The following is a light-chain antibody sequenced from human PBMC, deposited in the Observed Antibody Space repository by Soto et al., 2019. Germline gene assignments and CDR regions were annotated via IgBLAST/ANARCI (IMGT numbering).Light chain of an antibody. CDR3: QQSYITPPIT. V-gene: IGKV1-5*03. Sequence: DIQMTQSPSTLSASVGDRVTITCRASQSISSWLAWYQQKPGKAPKLLIYKASSLESGVPSRFSGSGSGTEFTLTINNLQPEDFATYYCQQSYITPPITFGQGTRLEI. CDR2: KAS. CDR1: QSISSW. J-gene: IGKJ5*01.